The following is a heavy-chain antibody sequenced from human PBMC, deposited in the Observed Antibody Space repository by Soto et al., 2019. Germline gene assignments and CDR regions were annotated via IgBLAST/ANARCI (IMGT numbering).Heavy chain of an antibody. D-gene: IGHD3-10*01. CDR3: ARGGELLTWGLLGADYYYGMDV. J-gene: IGHJ6*02. CDR2: IDPSDSYT. CDR1: GYSFTSYW. Sequence: GESLKISCKGSGYSFTSYWISWVRQMPGKGLEWMGRIDPSDSYTNYSPSFQGHVTISADKSISTAYLQWSSLKASDTAMYYCARGGELLTWGLLGADYYYGMDVWGQGTTVTVSS. V-gene: IGHV5-10-1*01.